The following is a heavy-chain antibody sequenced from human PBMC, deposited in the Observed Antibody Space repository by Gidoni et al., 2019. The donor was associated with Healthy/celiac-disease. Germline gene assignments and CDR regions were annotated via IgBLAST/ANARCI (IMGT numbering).Heavy chain of an antibody. V-gene: IGHV4-30-2*01. CDR2: IYHSGST. D-gene: IGHD4-17*01. Sequence: QLQLQESGSGLVKPSQTLSLTCAVSGGSISSGGYSWSLIRQPPGKGLAWIGYIYHSGSTYYNPALKSRVTISVDRSKNQFSLKLSSVTAADTAVYYCARGGAVTTGFDYWGQGTLVTVSS. CDR3: ARGGAVTTGFDY. J-gene: IGHJ4*02. CDR1: GGSISSGGYS.